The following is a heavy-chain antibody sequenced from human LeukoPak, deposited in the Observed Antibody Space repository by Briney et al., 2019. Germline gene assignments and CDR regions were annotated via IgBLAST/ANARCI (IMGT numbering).Heavy chain of an antibody. D-gene: IGHD3-22*01. CDR1: GFTVRSNY. Sequence: GGSLRLSCAASGFTVRSNYMSWVRQAPGKGLESVSIIYRGGATYYADSVKGRFTISRDNSKNTLYLQMNSLRAEDTAVYYCAKDRYYDSSGSWDYFDYWGQGTLVTVSS. CDR3: AKDRYYDSSGSWDYFDY. V-gene: IGHV3-66*01. CDR2: IYRGGAT. J-gene: IGHJ4*02.